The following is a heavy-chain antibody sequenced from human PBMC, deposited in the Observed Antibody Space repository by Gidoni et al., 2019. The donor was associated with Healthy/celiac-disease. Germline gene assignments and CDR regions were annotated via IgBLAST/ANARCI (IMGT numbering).Heavy chain of an antibody. V-gene: IGHV3-49*03. CDR2: IRSKAYGGTT. CDR3: TRDSGRRYYYDSSGYPFDY. D-gene: IGHD3-22*01. J-gene: IGHJ4*02. Sequence: EVQLVESGGGLVQPGRSLRLSCTASGFTFGDYAMSWFRQAPGKGLEWVGFIRSKAYGGTTEYAASVKGRFTISRDDSKIIAYLQMNSLKTEDTAVYYCTRDSGRRYYYDSSGYPFDYWGQGTLVTVSS. CDR1: GFTFGDYA.